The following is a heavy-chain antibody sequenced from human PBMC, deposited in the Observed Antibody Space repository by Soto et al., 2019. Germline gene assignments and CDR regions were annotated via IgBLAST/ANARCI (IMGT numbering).Heavy chain of an antibody. CDR2: IIPIFGTA. D-gene: IGHD6-13*01. CDR1: GGTFSSYA. CDR3: ARDWPPEQQLAQ. J-gene: IGHJ4*02. Sequence: SVKVSCKASGGTFSSYAISWVRQAPGQGLEWMGGIIPIFGTANYAQKFQGRVTITADESTSTAYMELSSLRSEDTAVYYCARDWPPEQQLAQWGQGTLVTVSS. V-gene: IGHV1-69*13.